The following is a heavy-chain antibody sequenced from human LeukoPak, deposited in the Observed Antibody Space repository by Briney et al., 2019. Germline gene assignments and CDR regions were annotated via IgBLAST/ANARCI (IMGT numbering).Heavy chain of an antibody. CDR1: GGSISSHY. D-gene: IGHD5-12*01. CDR2: IYSSVKT. J-gene: IGHJ4*02. CDR3: ARLGPTVATYYFDY. Sequence: RPSETLSLTCTVSGGSISSHYWTWIRQPPGEGLDYIGYIYSSVKTHYNPSLKSRVTISLDTSKNQFSLKLSSVTAADTAVYYCARLGPTVATYYFDYWGQGTLVTVSS. V-gene: IGHV4-59*08.